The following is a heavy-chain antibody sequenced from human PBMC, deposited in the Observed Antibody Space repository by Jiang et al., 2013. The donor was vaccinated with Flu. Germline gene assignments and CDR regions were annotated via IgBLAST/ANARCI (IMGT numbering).Heavy chain of an antibody. Sequence: LEWMGGIILSLVQQTTHRSSRGRVTFIADESTSTASMELSSLRSEDTAVYYCARGVGGYSYGYVLYWGQGTLVTVSS. J-gene: IGHJ4*02. V-gene: IGHV1-69*01. D-gene: IGHD5-18*01. CDR3: ARGVGGYSYGYVLY. CDR2: IILSLVQ.